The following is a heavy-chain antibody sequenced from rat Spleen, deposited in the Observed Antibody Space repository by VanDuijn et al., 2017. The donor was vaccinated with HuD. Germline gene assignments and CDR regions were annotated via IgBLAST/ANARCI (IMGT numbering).Heavy chain of an antibody. J-gene: IGHJ1*01. CDR2: ISTGGGNT. CDR3: TTVVGDSYWYFDF. Sequence: EVQLVESGGGLVQPGRSLKLSCAASGFTFRNYGMAWVRQAPTKGLEWVASISTGGGNTYYRDSVKGRFTISRDNAKSTLYLQMDSLRSEDTATYYCTTVVGDSYWYFDFWGPGTMVTVSS. V-gene: IGHV5S13*01. D-gene: IGHD1-1*01. CDR1: GFTFRNYG.